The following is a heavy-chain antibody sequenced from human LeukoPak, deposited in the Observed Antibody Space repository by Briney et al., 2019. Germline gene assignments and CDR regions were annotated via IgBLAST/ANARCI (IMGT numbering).Heavy chain of an antibody. Sequence: GASVKVSPTASGYTFTGYYMQGVRQAPGQGLEWMGWINPNSGGTNYAQKFQGRVTMTRDTSISTAYMALSRLRSDDTAVYYCASTTGLDNWGQGTLVTVSS. D-gene: IGHD1-1*01. J-gene: IGHJ4*02. CDR2: INPNSGGT. CDR3: ASTTGLDN. CDR1: GYTFTGYY. V-gene: IGHV1-2*02.